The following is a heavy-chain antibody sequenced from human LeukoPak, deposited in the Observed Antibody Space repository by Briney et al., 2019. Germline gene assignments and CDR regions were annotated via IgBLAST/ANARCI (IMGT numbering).Heavy chain of an antibody. CDR3: AREYSNSEPYYFDY. CDR2: SYTSGST. V-gene: IGHV4-4*07. CDR1: GASISTFY. Sequence: SETLSLTCTVSGASISTFYWSWIRQPAGKGLEWIGRSYTSGSTNYNPSLKSRVTMSVDTSKNQFSLKLRSVTAVDTAVYYCAREYSNSEPYYFDYWGQGTLVTVSS. D-gene: IGHD4-11*01. J-gene: IGHJ4*02.